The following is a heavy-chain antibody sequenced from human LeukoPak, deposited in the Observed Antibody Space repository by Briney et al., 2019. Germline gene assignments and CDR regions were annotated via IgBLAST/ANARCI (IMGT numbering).Heavy chain of an antibody. CDR1: GGPFSGFF. V-gene: IGHV4-34*01. D-gene: IGHD3-10*01. J-gene: IGHJ5*02. CDR3: AQASSYTEAIRYNPSWFGP. Sequence: SETLSLTCANYGGPFSGFFWSWIRQPPGKGLEWIGEINDGGRTNYNPSLQSRVTISIDTSKNQFSLKLTSETAADTAVYYCAQASSYTEAIRYNPSWFGPWGQGTLVTVSS. CDR2: INDGGRT.